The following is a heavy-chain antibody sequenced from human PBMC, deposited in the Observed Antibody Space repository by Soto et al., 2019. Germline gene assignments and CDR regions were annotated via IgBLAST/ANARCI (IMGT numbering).Heavy chain of an antibody. D-gene: IGHD2-2*03. CDR2: ISSSGSTI. CDR1: GFTFSDYY. J-gene: IGHJ5*02. V-gene: IGHV3-11*01. CDR3: ARDLGYCSSTSCENWFDP. Sequence: GGSLRLSCAASGFTFSDYYMSWIRQAPGKGLEWVSYISSSGSTIYYAGSVKGRFTISRDNAKNSLYLQMNSLRAEDTAVYYCARDLGYCSSTSCENWFDPWGQGTLVTVSS.